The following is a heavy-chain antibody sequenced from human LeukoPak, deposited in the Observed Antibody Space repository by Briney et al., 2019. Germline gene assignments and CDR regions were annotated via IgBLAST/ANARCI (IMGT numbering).Heavy chain of an antibody. D-gene: IGHD3-22*01. Sequence: SETLSLTCAVYGGSFSGYYWSWIRQPPGKGLEWIGEINHSGSTNYNPSLKSRVTISVDTSKNQFSLKLSSVTAADTAVYYCARAAGRMIVVVNFDYWGQGTLVTVSS. J-gene: IGHJ4*02. V-gene: IGHV4-34*01. CDR2: INHSGST. CDR3: ARAAGRMIVVVNFDY. CDR1: GGSFSGYY.